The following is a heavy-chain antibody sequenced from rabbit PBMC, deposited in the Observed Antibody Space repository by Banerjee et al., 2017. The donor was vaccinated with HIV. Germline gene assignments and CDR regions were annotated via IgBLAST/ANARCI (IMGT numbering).Heavy chain of an antibody. D-gene: IGHD8-1*01. Sequence: QEQLEESGGDLVKPEGSLTLTCTASGFSFSNKYVMCWVRQAPGKGLEWIGCIYSDSSGSTYYASGAKGRFTISKTSSTTVTLQMTSLTAADTATYFCARDLGGSSDLWGPGTLVTVS. CDR3: ARDLGGSSDL. CDR1: GFSFSNKYV. J-gene: IGHJ4*01. V-gene: IGHV1S45*01. CDR2: IYSDSSGST.